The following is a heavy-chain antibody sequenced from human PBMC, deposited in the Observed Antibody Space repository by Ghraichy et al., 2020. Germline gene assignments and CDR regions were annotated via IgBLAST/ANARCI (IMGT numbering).Heavy chain of an antibody. J-gene: IGHJ3*02. CDR1: GGSMSSYY. D-gene: IGHD1-1*01. Sequence: SETLSLTCTVSGGSMSSYYWSRIRQPAGKGLEWIGRIYTTGSTDYNPSLKGRVTMSVDTSKNQLSVRLSSVSAADTAVYYCARDPGKTGRAFDIWGQGTMVTVSS. V-gene: IGHV4-4*07. CDR3: ARDPGKTGRAFDI. CDR2: IYTTGST.